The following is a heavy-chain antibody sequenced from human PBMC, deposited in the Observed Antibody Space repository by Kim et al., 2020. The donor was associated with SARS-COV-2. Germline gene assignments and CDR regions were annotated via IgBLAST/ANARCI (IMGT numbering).Heavy chain of an antibody. D-gene: IGHD3-22*01. Sequence: GESLKISCKGSGYSFTSYWIGWVRQMPGKGLEWMGIIYPGDSDTRYSPSLQGQVTISADKSISTAYLQWSSLKASDTAMYYCARRGRYYDSSGYSIWFDPRGQGTLVTVSS. V-gene: IGHV5-51*01. J-gene: IGHJ5*02. CDR2: IYPGDSDT. CDR1: GYSFTSYW. CDR3: ARRGRYYDSSGYSIWFDP.